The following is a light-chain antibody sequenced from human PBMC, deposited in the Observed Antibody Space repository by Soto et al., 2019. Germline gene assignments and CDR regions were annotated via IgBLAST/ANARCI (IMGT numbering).Light chain of an antibody. J-gene: IGKJ5*01. CDR1: QSVISS. V-gene: IGKV3-11*01. CDR2: DAS. Sequence: EIVLTQSPVTLSLSPGERATLSCRASQSVISSLAWYQQKPGQAPRLLIYDASNRATGIPARFSGSGSGTDFTLTISSLEPEDFAVYYCQQRSNWPPVTFGQGTRLEIK. CDR3: QQRSNWPPVT.